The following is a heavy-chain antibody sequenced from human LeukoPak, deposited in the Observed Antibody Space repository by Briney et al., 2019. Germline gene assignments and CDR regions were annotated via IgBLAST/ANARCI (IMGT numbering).Heavy chain of an antibody. CDR2: IISSGDIT. CDR1: GFAFSGYA. CDR3: AKGGSYIAEYFQH. Sequence: GGSLRLPCGASGFAFSGYAMSWVRQAPGKGLEWVSSIISSGDITYYADSLKGRFTISRDNSKNTLYLQMNSLRAEDTAVYYCAKGGSYIAEYFQHWGQGTLVTVSS. D-gene: IGHD1-26*01. J-gene: IGHJ1*01. V-gene: IGHV3-23*01.